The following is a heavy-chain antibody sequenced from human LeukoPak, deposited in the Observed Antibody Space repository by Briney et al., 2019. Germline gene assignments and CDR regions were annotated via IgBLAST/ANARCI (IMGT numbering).Heavy chain of an antibody. V-gene: IGHV1-69*05. D-gene: IGHD5-12*01. CDR1: GGTFSSYA. CDR2: IIPIFGTA. J-gene: IGHJ3*02. Sequence: GASVKVSCKASGGTFSSYAISWVRQAPGQGLEWMGGIIPIFGTANYAQKFQGRVTITTDESTSTAYMELSSLRSEDTAVYYCASTIHKWRHDAFDIGGQGTMVTVSS. CDR3: ASTIHKWRHDAFDI.